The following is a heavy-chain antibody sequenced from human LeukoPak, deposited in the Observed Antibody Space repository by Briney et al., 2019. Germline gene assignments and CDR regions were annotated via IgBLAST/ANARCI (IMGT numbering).Heavy chain of an antibody. J-gene: IGHJ5*02. CDR3: ARGIAARLDWFDP. CDR1: GGSISTSNYY. D-gene: IGHD6-6*01. V-gene: IGHV4-39*07. Sequence: PSETLSLTCTVSGGSISTSNYYWGWIRQPPGKGLEWIGIIYYSGSTNYNPSLKSRVTISVDTSKNQFSLKLSSVTAADTAVYYCARGIAARLDWFDPWGQGTLVTVSS. CDR2: IYYSGST.